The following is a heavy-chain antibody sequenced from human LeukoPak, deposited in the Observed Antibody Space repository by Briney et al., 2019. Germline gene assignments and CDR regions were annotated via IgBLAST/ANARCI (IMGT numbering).Heavy chain of an antibody. CDR3: VGSSGYYPLAFDY. CDR1: GGSITISSYY. Sequence: SVTLSLTCTVSGGSITISSYYWGWIRQSPGKGLEWIGSLYNSGSTYHNPSLESRVTTSKDTSKNQFSLKLSSVTAADTAVYYCVGSSGYYPLAFDYWGQGTLVTVSS. CDR2: LYNSGST. D-gene: IGHD3-22*01. J-gene: IGHJ4*02. V-gene: IGHV4-39*07.